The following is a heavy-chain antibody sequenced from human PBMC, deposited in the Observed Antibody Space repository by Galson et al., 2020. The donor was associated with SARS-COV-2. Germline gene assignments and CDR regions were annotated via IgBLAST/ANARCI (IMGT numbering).Heavy chain of an antibody. CDR3: ARVGGNDGWNWFDP. J-gene: IGHJ5*02. CDR1: GGSMSKYY. CDR2: IYYSGGT. Sequence: SETLSLTSSVSGGSMSKYYWSWIRQSPGKGLEWIGNIYYSGGTKYNPSLKSRVSMSVDTSENQFSLKLNSVTAADTAVYYCARVGGNDGWNWFDPWGQGTLVTVSS. V-gene: IGHV4-59*01. D-gene: IGHD1-1*01.